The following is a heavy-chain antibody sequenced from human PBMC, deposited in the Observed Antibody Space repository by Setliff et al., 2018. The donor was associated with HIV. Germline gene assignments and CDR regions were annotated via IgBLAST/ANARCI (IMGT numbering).Heavy chain of an antibody. CDR3: ARGRYSGSYGY. V-gene: IGHV4-38-2*01. CDR1: GYSISSGYY. Sequence: SETLSLTCAVAGYSISSGYYWGWIRQPPGKGLEWIGSIYHSGSTYYNPSLKSRVTISVDTSKNQSSLKLSSVTAADTAVDYCARGRYSGSYGYWGQGTLVTVSS. J-gene: IGHJ4*02. CDR2: IYHSGST. D-gene: IGHD1-26*01.